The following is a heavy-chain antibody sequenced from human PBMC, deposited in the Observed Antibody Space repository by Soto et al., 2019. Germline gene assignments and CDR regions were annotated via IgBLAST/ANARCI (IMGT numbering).Heavy chain of an antibody. J-gene: IGHJ6*04. V-gene: IGHV3-23*01. CDR3: AKGQGLRFLEWLTLSLDV. CDR2: ISGSGGST. Sequence: PGGSLRLSCAASGFTFSSYAMSWVRQAPGKGLEWVSAISGSGGSTYYADSVKGRFTISRDNSKNTLYLQMNSLRAEDTAVYYCAKGQGLRFLEWLTLSLDVWGKGTTVTVSS. CDR1: GFTFSSYA. D-gene: IGHD3-3*01.